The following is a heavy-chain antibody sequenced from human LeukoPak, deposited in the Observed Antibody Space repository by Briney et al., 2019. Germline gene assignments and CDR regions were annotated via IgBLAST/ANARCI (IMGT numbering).Heavy chain of an antibody. J-gene: IGHJ4*02. V-gene: IGHV3-23*01. CDR1: GFTFSSYA. CDR2: LSGSGGGT. D-gene: IGHD4-11*01. CDR3: AKGGPMTTDSLDN. Sequence: PSGGSLRLSCAASGFTFSSYAMSWVRQAPGKGLEWVSALSGSGGGTYYVDSVKGRFTISRDNSKNTLYLQMNSLRAEDTAVYYCAKGGPMTTDSLDNWGQGTLVTVSS.